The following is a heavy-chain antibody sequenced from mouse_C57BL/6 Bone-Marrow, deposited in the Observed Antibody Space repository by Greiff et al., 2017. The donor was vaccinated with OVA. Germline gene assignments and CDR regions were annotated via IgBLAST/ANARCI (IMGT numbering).Heavy chain of an antibody. D-gene: IGHD1-1*01. CDR1: GFNIKDYY. J-gene: IGHJ2*01. CDR2: IDPEDGET. Sequence: DVQLQESGAELVKPGASVKLSCTASGFNIKDYYMHWVKQRTAQGLEWIGRIDPEDGETKYAPKFQGKATITAYTSSNTAYLLLSSLTAEDTAVYNCDSRLYGSSLWYFDYWGQGTTLTVSS. V-gene: IGHV14-2*01. CDR3: DSRLYGSSLWYFDY.